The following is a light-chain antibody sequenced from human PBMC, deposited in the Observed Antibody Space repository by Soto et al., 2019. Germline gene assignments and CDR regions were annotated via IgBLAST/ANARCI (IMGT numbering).Light chain of an antibody. CDR2: EVS. CDR1: NSDIGRYNY. Sequence: QSVLTQPASVSGSPGQSMTISCAGTNSDIGRYNYVSWYQQHPGEAPKLLIYEVSNRPSGISHRFSGSKSGNTASLTISGLQAEDEGDYYCSSYTNTAALAVFGEGTKLTVL. CDR3: SSYTNTAALAV. V-gene: IGLV2-14*01. J-gene: IGLJ3*02.